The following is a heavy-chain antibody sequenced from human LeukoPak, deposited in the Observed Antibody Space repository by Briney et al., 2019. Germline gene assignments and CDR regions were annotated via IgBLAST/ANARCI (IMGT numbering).Heavy chain of an antibody. Sequence: SETLSLTCTVSGGSISSSPYYWGWIRQPPGKGLEWIGTIYYRGSTYSNPSLNSRVTISFDTSKNQFSLRLRSVTAADTALYYCARHYLSDGILSTFDPWGQGTLVTVSS. CDR2: IYYRGST. D-gene: IGHD2-2*01. V-gene: IGHV4-39*01. CDR1: GGSISSSPYY. J-gene: IGHJ5*02. CDR3: ARHYLSDGILSTFDP.